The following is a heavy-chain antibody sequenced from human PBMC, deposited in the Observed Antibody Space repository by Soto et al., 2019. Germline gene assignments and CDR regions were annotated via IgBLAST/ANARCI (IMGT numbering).Heavy chain of an antibody. V-gene: IGHV3-33*01. J-gene: IGHJ4*02. D-gene: IGHD3-16*02. CDR1: GFTFSSYV. CDR3: ARTGYDYVWGSYRYAFDH. Sequence: PGGSLRLSCAASGFTFSSYVMHWVRQAPGKGLEWVAVIWYDGSNKYYADSVKGRFTISRDNSKNTLYLQMNSLRAEDTAVYYCARTGYDYVWGSYRYAFDHWGQGTLVTVSS. CDR2: IWYDGSNK.